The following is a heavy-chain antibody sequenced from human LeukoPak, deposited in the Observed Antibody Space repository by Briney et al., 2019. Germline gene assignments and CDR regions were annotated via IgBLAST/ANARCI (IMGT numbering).Heavy chain of an antibody. D-gene: IGHD3-22*01. CDR3: TTLSYYYDSSGPYFDY. CDR2: IIPILGIA. J-gene: IGHJ4*02. V-gene: IGHV1-69*04. Sequence: ASVKVSCKASGGTFSSYAISWVRQAPGQGLEWMGRIIPILGIANYAQKFQGRVTITADKSTSTAYMELSSLRSEDTAVYYCTTLSYYYDSSGPYFDYWGQGTLVTVSS. CDR1: GGTFSSYA.